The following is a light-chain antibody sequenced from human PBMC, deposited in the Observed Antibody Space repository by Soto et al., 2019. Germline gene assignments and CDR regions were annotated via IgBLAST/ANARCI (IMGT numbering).Light chain of an antibody. CDR1: SSDVGGYNY. CDR3: SSYTSGSLRV. J-gene: IGLJ1*01. CDR2: EVG. Sequence: QSALAQPASVSGSPGQSITICCTGTSSDVGGYNYVSWYQHHPGKAPKLLIYEVGYRPSGVSDRFSGSKSANTASLTISGLQAEDEADYYCSSYTSGSLRVFGTGTKVTVL. V-gene: IGLV2-14*01.